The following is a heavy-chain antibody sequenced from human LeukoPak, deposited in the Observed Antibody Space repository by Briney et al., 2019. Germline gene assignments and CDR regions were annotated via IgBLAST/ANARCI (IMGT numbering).Heavy chain of an antibody. V-gene: IGHV4-31*02. D-gene: IGHD1-14*01. CDR2: IYYSGDT. J-gene: IGHJ4*02. Sequence: PSQTLSLTCIVSGGSVRSADYYWSWIRHHPGEGLEWIGYIYYSGDTYYNPSLKSRLTMSLDTSKNQFSLELTSVTAADTAVYYCVRAPKLTNSWYYFDCWGQGTLVSVSS. CDR1: GGSVRSADYY. CDR3: VRAPKLTNSWYYFDC.